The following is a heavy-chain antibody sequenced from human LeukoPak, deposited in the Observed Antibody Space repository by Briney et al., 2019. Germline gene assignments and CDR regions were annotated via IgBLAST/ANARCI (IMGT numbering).Heavy chain of an antibody. CDR3: ASETMIPYGMDV. D-gene: IGHD3-22*01. CDR1: GYTLTDIS. V-gene: IGHV1-24*01. Sequence: GASVKVSCKVSGYTLTDISIHWVRQAPGKGLEWMGGFDPEGGETISAQKFQGRVTMTADTSTDTAYMELSSLRSEDTAVYYCASETMIPYGMDVWGKGTTVSVPS. CDR2: FDPEGGET. J-gene: IGHJ6*04.